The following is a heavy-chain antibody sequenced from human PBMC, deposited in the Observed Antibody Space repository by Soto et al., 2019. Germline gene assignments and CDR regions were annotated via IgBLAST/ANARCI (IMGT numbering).Heavy chain of an antibody. D-gene: IGHD3-22*01. V-gene: IGHV1-69*13. Sequence: SVKVSCKASGGTFSSYAISWVRQAPGQGLEWMGGIIPIFGTANYAQTFQGRVTLTADESTSTAYMELSSLRSEDTAVYYCARVEGYYDSSGYYPPAAFDIWGQGTMVTVSS. CDR3: ARVEGYYDSSGYYPPAAFDI. CDR1: GGTFSSYA. J-gene: IGHJ3*02. CDR2: IIPIFGTA.